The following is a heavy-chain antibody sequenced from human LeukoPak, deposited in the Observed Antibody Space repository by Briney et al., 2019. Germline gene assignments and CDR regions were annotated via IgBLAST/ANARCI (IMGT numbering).Heavy chain of an antibody. D-gene: IGHD7-27*01. CDR2: INHSGST. V-gene: IGHV4-34*01. CDR1: GGSFSGYY. J-gene: IGHJ3*02. CDR3: ARLGIKAEDAFDI. Sequence: SETLSLTCAVYGGSFSGYYWSWIRQPPGKGLEWIGEINHSGSTNYNPSLKSRVTISVDTSKNQFSLKLSSVTAADTAVYYCARLGIKAEDAFDIWGQGTMVTVSS.